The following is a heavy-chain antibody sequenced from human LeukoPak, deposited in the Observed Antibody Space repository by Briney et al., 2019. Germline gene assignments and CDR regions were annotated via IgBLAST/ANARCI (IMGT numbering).Heavy chain of an antibody. CDR1: DFLFSSYA. CDR3: AKLVLRYFDWLMDY. J-gene: IGHJ4*02. D-gene: IGHD3-9*01. CDR2: IRYDGSNK. Sequence: GGSLRLSCAASDFLFSSYAMNWVRQAPGKGLEWVAFIRYDGSNKYYADSVKGRFTISRDNSKNTLYLQMNSLRAEDTAVYYCAKLVLRYFDWLMDYWGQGTLVTVSS. V-gene: IGHV3-30*02.